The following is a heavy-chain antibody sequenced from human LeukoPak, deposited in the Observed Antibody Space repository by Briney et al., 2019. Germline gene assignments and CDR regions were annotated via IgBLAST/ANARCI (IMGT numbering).Heavy chain of an antibody. Sequence: PGGSLRLSCAASGFTFSSYAMSWVRQAPGKGLEWVSAISGSGGSTYYADSVKGRFTISRDNSKNTLYLQMNSLRAEDTAVYYCAKDDQRWGGTTGNWFDPWGQGTLVTVSS. CDR1: GFTFSSYA. CDR2: ISGSGGST. V-gene: IGHV3-23*01. D-gene: IGHD4-17*01. CDR3: AKDDQRWGGTTGNWFDP. J-gene: IGHJ5*02.